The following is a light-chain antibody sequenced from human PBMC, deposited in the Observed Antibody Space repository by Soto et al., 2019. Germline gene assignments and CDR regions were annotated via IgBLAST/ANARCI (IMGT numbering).Light chain of an antibody. V-gene: IGKV3-20*01. CDR3: QQYRSSPLT. CDR2: GAS. Sequence: EIVLTQSPGTPSLSPGERATLSCRASQSVSSNYLAWYQQKPGQAPRLLIYGASSRATGIPDRFSGSGSGTDFTLTISRLEPEDFAVYYCQQYRSSPLTFGGGTKVDIK. CDR1: QSVSSNY. J-gene: IGKJ4*01.